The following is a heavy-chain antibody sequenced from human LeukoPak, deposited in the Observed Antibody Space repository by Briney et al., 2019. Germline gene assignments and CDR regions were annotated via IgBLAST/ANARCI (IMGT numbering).Heavy chain of an antibody. J-gene: IGHJ6*02. Sequence: GGSLRLSCAASGFTFSSYAMHWVRQAPGKGLEWVAVISYDGSNKYYADSVKGRFTISRDNSKNTLYLQMNSLRAEDTAVYYCARARLANGVWVGYYYGVDVWGQGTTVTVSS. CDR3: ARARLANGVWVGYYYGVDV. V-gene: IGHV3-30*04. D-gene: IGHD2-8*01. CDR1: GFTFSSYA. CDR2: ISYDGSNK.